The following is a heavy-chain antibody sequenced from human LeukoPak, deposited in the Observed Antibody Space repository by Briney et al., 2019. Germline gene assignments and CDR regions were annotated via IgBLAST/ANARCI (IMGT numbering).Heavy chain of an antibody. J-gene: IGHJ5*02. CDR2: ISGSGGNT. V-gene: IGHV3-23*01. Sequence: PGGSLRLSCTASGFTFSSYAMSWVRQAPGKGPEWVSGISGSGGNTYHADSVKGRFTISRDNSKDTLYLQMNSLRAEDTAVYSCARGQGFAIMTFGFYPWGQGTLVTVSS. D-gene: IGHD2-2*02. CDR1: GFTFSSYA. CDR3: ARGQGFAIMTFGFYP.